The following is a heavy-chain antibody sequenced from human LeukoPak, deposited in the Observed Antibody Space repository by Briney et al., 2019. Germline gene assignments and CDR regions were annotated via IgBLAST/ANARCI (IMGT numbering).Heavy chain of an antibody. D-gene: IGHD2-2*01. CDR3: ARDYCSSTGCYSFVFDY. J-gene: IGHJ4*02. Sequence: SETLSLTCVVSAYSISSGYYWAWIRQPPGKGLEWIGSIYHSGSTYYNPSLRSRVTISVDTSKNQFSLKLRSVTAADTAVYYCARDYCSSTGCYSFVFDYWGQGTLVTVSA. CDR1: AYSISSGYY. CDR2: IYHSGST. V-gene: IGHV4-38-2*02.